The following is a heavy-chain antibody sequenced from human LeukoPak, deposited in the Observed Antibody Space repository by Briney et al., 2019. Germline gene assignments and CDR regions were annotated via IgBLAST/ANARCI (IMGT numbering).Heavy chain of an antibody. D-gene: IGHD2-15*01. CDR1: GYTFTGYY. V-gene: IGHV1-2*02. J-gene: IGHJ4*02. CDR3: ASRFCGGGTCYSGLAY. Sequence: GASVKVSCKASGYTFTGYYMHWVRQAPGQGLEWMGWINPNSGGTNYAQKFQGRVTMTRDTSISSIYMELSRLRSDDTAVYYCASRFCGGGTCYSGLAYWGQGTLVTVSS. CDR2: INPNSGGT.